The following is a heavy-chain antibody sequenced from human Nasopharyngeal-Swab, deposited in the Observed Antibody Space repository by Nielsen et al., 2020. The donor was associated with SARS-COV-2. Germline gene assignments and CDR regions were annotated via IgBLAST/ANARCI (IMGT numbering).Heavy chain of an antibody. D-gene: IGHD5-18*01. CDR1: GFTFSSYA. J-gene: IGHJ4*02. Sequence: GESLKISCAASGFTFSSYAMSWVRQAPGKGLEWVSAISGSGGSTYYADSVKGRFTISRDDSKNTAYLQMNSLKTEDTAVYYCTHGDTAMVTGASYWGQGTLVTVSS. V-gene: IGHV3-23*01. CDR3: THGDTAMVTGASY. CDR2: ISGSGGST.